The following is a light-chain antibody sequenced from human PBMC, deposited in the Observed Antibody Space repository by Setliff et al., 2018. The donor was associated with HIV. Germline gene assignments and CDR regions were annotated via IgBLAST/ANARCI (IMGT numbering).Light chain of an antibody. J-gene: IGLJ2*01. Sequence: QSALTQPASVSGSPGQTITIFCTGSSSHVGAYMSVSWYQQHPGEVPKLIIYDVTKRPSGVSNLFSGSKSGTTASLTISGLQAEHEADYYCCSFAGSDTWIFGGGTKVTVL. V-gene: IGLV2-23*02. CDR1: SSHVGAYMS. CDR3: CSFAGSDTWI. CDR2: DVT.